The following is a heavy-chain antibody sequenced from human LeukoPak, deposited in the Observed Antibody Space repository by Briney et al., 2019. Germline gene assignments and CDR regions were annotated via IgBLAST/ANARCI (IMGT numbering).Heavy chain of an antibody. CDR1: GFTFSSYW. J-gene: IGHJ4*02. D-gene: IGHD6-6*01. CDR2: INSDGSST. Sequence: GGSLRLSCAASGFTFSSYWMHWVRQAPGKGLVWVSRINSDGSSTSYAASVKGRFTISRDNAKNTLYLQMNSLRAEDTAVYYCASSGWSSSSSGGFDYWGQGTLVTVSS. V-gene: IGHV3-74*01. CDR3: ASSGWSSSSSGGFDY.